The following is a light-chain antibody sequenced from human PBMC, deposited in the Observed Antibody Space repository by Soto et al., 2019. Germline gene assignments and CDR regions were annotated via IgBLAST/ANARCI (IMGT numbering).Light chain of an antibody. CDR3: MQALQTPLN. CDR1: QSLLHSNGFNH. J-gene: IGKJ4*01. V-gene: IGKV2-28*01. Sequence: DIVMTQSPLSLPVTPGEPASISCRSSQSLLHSNGFNHVDWYLQESGQLPRFLLLLGSNRASGVPDRCSGSGSGTDFTLKISRVEAEDVGVYYCMQALQTPLNFGGGTKVEIK. CDR2: LGS.